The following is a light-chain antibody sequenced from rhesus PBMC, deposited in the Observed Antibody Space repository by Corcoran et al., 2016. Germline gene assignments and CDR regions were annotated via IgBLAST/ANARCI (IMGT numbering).Light chain of an antibody. CDR3: QQYITVPLT. CDR2: YTS. V-gene: IGKV1-37*01. Sequence: DIQMTQSPSSLSASVGDTVTITCRASQAINSYLAWYQQKPGKAPKPFIYYTSTLESGVPSRFSGSGFGTEFTLTISSLQPEDFAIFYCQQYITVPLTFGGGTKVEIK. CDR1: QAINSY. J-gene: IGKJ4*01.